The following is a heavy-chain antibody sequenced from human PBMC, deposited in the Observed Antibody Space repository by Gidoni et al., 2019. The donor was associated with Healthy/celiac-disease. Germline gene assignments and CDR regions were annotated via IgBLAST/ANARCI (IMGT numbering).Heavy chain of an antibody. Sequence: QVQLVQSGAEVKKPGSSVKVSCKASGGTFSSYAIRWVRQAPGQGLEWMGGIIPIFGTANYAQKFQGRVTITADESTSTAYMELSSLRSEDTAVYYCARDLNPIVVVPAARGAFDIWGQGTMVTVSS. CDR2: IIPIFGTA. V-gene: IGHV1-69*01. CDR3: ARDLNPIVVVPAARGAFDI. J-gene: IGHJ3*02. D-gene: IGHD2-2*01. CDR1: GGTFSSYA.